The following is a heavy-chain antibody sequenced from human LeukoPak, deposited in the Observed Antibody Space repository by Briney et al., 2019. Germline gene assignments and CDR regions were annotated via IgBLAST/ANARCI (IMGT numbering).Heavy chain of an antibody. Sequence: PGESKKISCKGSGYSFSNYLSAWVRQIPRKGLWWMGVIYPRDSQTTNRPSFQDQVTISADKSISTAYLQWTSLKASDTAMYYCARHLSDITSSPNYWGPGTLVTVSS. CDR3: ARHLSDITSSPNY. J-gene: IGHJ4*02. CDR1: GYSFSNYL. D-gene: IGHD2-2*01. V-gene: IGHV5-51*01. CDR2: IYPRDSQT.